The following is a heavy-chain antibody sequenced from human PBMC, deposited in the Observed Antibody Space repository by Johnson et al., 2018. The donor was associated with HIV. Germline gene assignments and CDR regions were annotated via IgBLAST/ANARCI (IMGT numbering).Heavy chain of an antibody. Sequence: QVQLVESGGGVVQPGRSLRLSCAASGFTFSSYGMHWVRQAPGKGLEWVAVISYDGSNKYYADSVRGRFTISRDNAKYTVDLQMNSRRVEDTAVYYCAKVECGGDTCAGYDPFDLWGQGTLVTVSS. CDR3: AKVECGGDTCAGYDPFDL. J-gene: IGHJ3*01. CDR1: GFTFSSYG. CDR2: ISYDGSNK. D-gene: IGHD2-21*01. V-gene: IGHV3-30*18.